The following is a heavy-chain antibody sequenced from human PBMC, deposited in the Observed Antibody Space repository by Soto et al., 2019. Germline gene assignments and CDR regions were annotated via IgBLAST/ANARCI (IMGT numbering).Heavy chain of an antibody. D-gene: IGHD2-15*01. V-gene: IGHV3-66*01. CDR1: GFTVSSNY. CDR3: ARGGGDCSGGSCYFWRYYFDY. J-gene: IGHJ4*01. CDR2: IYSGGST. Sequence: EVQLVESGGGLVQPGGSLRLSCAASGFTVSSNYMSWVRQAPGKGLEWVSVIYSGGSTYYADSVKGRFTISRDNSKNTLYLQMNSLRAEDTAVYYCARGGGDCSGGSCYFWRYYFDYWGHGTLVTVSS.